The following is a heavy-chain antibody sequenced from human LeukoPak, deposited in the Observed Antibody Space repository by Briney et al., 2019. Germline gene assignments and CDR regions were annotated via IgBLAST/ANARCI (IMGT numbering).Heavy chain of an antibody. Sequence: SETLSLTCAVSGGSIRSYYWSWIRQPPGKGLEWIAYIYYSGSTHHNPSLKSRVTISVDTSKNQFSLKLSSVTAADTAVYYCARYVWGSYPTFEDYWGQGTLVTVSS. CDR1: GGSIRSYY. J-gene: IGHJ4*02. V-gene: IGHV4-59*01. D-gene: IGHD3-16*02. CDR3: ARYVWGSYPTFEDY. CDR2: IYYSGST.